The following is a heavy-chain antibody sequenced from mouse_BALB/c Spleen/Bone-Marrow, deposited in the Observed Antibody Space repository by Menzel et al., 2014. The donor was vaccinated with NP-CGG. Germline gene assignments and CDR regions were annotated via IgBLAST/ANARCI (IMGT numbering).Heavy chain of an antibody. Sequence: VQLQQSGAELVKPGASVKLSCTASGFNIKDTYMFWVKQRPDQGLEWIGRIDPAIINTKYDPKFQGKATIAADTSSNTPYLQISGVSPEGTVACVCVRDRYSGSSAAMDYWGLGNSHTPSS. CDR3: VRDRYSGSSAAMDY. D-gene: IGHD1-1*01. CDR1: GFNIKDTY. J-gene: IGHJ4*01. CDR2: IDPAIINT. V-gene: IGHV14-3*02.